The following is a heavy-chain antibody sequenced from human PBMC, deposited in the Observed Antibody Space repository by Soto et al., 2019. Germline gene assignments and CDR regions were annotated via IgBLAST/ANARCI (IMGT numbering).Heavy chain of an antibody. CDR1: GYNFAADW. Sequence: GESLKISCKGSGYNFAADWIGWVRQMPGKGLEWMGIIYPVDSDTRYSPSFQGQVTISADKSISTAYLQWSSLKASDTAMYYCARYWHSYSLNYYRGMDVWGQGTTVTVSS. CDR3: ARYWHSYSLNYYRGMDV. CDR2: IYPVDSDT. D-gene: IGHD5-18*01. V-gene: IGHV5-51*01. J-gene: IGHJ6*02.